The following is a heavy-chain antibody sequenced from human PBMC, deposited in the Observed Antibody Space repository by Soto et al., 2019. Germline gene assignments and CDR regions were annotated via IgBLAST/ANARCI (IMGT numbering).Heavy chain of an antibody. J-gene: IGHJ6*02. Sequence: QVQLQESGPGLVKPSETLSLTCTVSGGSISGYYYSWIREPPGKGLEYVGYIFYRGATNYNPSLKSRVTTSMDISKNQVYLHLRSVTAADTAKYFCARHDEISRYENGLDIWGQGTTVSVS. D-gene: IGHD1-20*01. V-gene: IGHV4-59*08. CDR3: ARHDEISRYENGLDI. CDR1: GGSISGYY. CDR2: IFYRGAT.